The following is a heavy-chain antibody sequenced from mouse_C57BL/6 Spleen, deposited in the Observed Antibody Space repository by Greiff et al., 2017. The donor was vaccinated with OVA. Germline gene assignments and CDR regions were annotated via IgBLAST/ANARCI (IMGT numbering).Heavy chain of an antibody. D-gene: IGHD1-1*01. J-gene: IGHJ2*01. CDR1: GYTFTSYW. CDR2: IDPSDCYT. V-gene: IGHV1-59*01. CDR3: ARSEYYCSSYKVDD. Sequence: QVQLQQPGAELVRPGTSVKLSCKASGYTFTSYWMHWVKQRPGQGLEWIGVIDPSDCYTNYHQKFKGKATLTVATSSSTAYMQLSILTSEDSAVYYCARSEYYCSSYKVDDWGQGTTLTVSA.